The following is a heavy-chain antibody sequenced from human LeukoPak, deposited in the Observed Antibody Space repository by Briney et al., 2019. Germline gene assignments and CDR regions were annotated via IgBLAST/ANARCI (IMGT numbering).Heavy chain of an antibody. J-gene: IGHJ4*02. V-gene: IGHV3-7*01. CDR1: GFTFTTYW. Sequence: PGGSLRLSCAASGFTFTTYWMSWVRQAPGKGLEWVANIKQDGTEKYYVDSVKGRFTISRDNAKNSLYLQMNSLRAEDTAVYYCARLRRDGYNTDLIDYWGQGTLATVSS. D-gene: IGHD5-24*01. CDR2: IKQDGTEK. CDR3: ARLRRDGYNTDLIDY.